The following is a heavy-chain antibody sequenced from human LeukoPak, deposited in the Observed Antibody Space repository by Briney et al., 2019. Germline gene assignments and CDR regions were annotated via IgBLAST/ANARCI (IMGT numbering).Heavy chain of an antibody. Sequence: GGSLRLSCATSGFTVSSYYMTWVRQAPGKGLEWVSVIYSGGSTYYADSVKGRVAISRDNSNNTVFLQMNIVRAEDTAVYYCARSYSNHLFGMDVWGQGTTVTVSS. CDR3: ARSYSNHLFGMDV. CDR1: GFTVSSYY. J-gene: IGHJ6*02. V-gene: IGHV3-66*01. D-gene: IGHD4-11*01. CDR2: IYSGGST.